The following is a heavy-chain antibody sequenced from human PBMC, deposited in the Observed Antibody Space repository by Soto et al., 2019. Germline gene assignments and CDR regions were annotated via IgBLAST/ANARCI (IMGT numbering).Heavy chain of an antibody. D-gene: IGHD2-2*02. CDR1: GYSITNYW. J-gene: IGHJ4*02. V-gene: IGHV5-51*01. CDR3: ARQGYCSNTACYTVDY. CDR2: IYPGDSNT. Sequence: GESLKISCTGSGYSITNYWIGWVRQMPGKGLEWMGIIYPGDSNTRYSPSFQGQVTISADKSISTAYLQWSSLKASDTAMYFCARQGYCSNTACYTVDYWGQGTLVTVSS.